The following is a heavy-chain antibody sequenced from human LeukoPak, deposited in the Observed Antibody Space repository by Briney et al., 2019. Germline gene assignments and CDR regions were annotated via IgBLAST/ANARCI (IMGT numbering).Heavy chain of an antibody. V-gene: IGHV3-7*01. Sequence: GGSLRLSCAASGFTLSTYWMTWVRQAPGKGREWVANIKQDGSEKYYVDSVKGRFTISRDNAKNSLYLQMNSLRAEDTAVYYCARPHPNYYGSGSNLDWGQGTLVTVSS. CDR1: GFTLSTYW. J-gene: IGHJ4*02. CDR2: IKQDGSEK. CDR3: ARPHPNYYGSGSNLD. D-gene: IGHD3-10*01.